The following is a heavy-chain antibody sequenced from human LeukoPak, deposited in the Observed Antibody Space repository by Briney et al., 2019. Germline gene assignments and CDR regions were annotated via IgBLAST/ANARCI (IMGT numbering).Heavy chain of an antibody. J-gene: IGHJ4*02. CDR1: GYTFTGYY. CDR3: ARGRAGDYFDY. V-gene: IGHV1-2*02. Sequence: ASVKVSCKASGYTFTGYYMHWVRQAPGQGLEWMGWINPNSGGTSNVQRFHGRVTMTRDTSISTAYMELSRLRSDDTAVYYCARGRAGDYFDYWGQGTLSPSPQ. CDR2: INPNSGGT.